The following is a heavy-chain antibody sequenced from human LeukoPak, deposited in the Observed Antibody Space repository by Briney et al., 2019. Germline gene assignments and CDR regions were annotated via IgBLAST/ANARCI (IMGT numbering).Heavy chain of an antibody. J-gene: IGHJ4*02. CDR3: AIVGTYGSGSYLSWLDY. V-gene: IGHV4-59*13. CDR2: IYYSGSP. Sequence: SETLSLTCTVSGGSFSSYYWSWTRQPPGKGLEWIGYIYYSGSPHYNPSLESRVTLSVDTSKNQFSLKLSSVTAADTAVYYCAIVGTYGSGSYLSWLDYWGQGTLVTVSS. CDR1: GGSFSSYY. D-gene: IGHD3-10*01.